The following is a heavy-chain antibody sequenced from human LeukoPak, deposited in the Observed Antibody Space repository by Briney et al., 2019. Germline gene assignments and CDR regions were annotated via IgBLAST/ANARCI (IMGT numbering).Heavy chain of an antibody. D-gene: IGHD5-18*01. CDR2: ISFSSIYM. CDR1: GFTFSSYS. CDR3: ARANTKGYTYGNFDS. J-gene: IGHJ4*02. V-gene: IGHV3-21*01. Sequence: GGSLRLFCAASGFTFSSYSMNWVRHATGKALEWVSSISFSSIYMYYADSEKGRFNISRDDARNSLYLQINTLRAEDTAVYFFARANTKGYTYGNFDSWGQGTLVTVSS.